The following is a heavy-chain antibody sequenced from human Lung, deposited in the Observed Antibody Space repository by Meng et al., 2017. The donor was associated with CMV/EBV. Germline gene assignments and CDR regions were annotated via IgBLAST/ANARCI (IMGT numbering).Heavy chain of an antibody. CDR3: ARDNSYINSWWFDP. CDR2: INPSGDHT. D-gene: IGHD4-23*01. Sequence: KAPGFTFSAYYLHWVRQAPGQGLEWMGIINPSGDHTWYSQKFQGRVTMTRDTSTSTVYMELSSLRFEDTAVYYCARDNSYINSWWFDPWGQGTLVTVSS. V-gene: IGHV1-46*01. CDR1: GFTFSAYY. J-gene: IGHJ5*02.